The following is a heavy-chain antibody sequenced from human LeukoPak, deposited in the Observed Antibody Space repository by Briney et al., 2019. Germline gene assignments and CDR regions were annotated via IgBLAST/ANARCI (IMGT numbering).Heavy chain of an antibody. Sequence: GGSLRLSCAASGFPFTSYSMNWVRPAPGKGLEWVSTISGGGGSTYYADSVKGRFTISRDNSKNTLYLQMNSLRAEDTAVYYCARDLGNYYDSSGFDYWGQGTLVTVSS. D-gene: IGHD3-22*01. CDR1: GFPFTSYS. J-gene: IGHJ4*02. CDR3: ARDLGNYYDSSGFDY. CDR2: ISGGGGST. V-gene: IGHV3-23*01.